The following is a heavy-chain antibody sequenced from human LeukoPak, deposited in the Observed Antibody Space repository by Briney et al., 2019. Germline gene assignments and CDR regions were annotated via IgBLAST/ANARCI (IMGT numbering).Heavy chain of an antibody. CDR2: INPNSGGT. CDR1: GYTFTGYY. V-gene: IGHV1-2*02. Sequence: ASVKVSCKASGYTFTGYYMHWVRQAPGQGLEWMGWINPNSGGTNYAQKFQGRVTMTRDTSISTAYMELSRLRSGDTAVYYCARAPSIAAAGTSWFDPWGQGTLVTVSS. J-gene: IGHJ5*02. D-gene: IGHD6-13*01. CDR3: ARAPSIAAAGTSWFDP.